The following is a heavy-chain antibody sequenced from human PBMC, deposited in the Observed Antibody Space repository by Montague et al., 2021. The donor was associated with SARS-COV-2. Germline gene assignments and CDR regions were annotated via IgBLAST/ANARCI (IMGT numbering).Heavy chain of an antibody. Sequence: SLRLSYAASGFTFSSYAMHWVRQAPGKGLEWVAVISYDGSNKYYADSVKGRFTISRDNSKNTLYLQMNSLRAEDTAVYYCARAYSGSYYGAFDTWGQGTMVTVSS. CDR2: ISYDGSNK. D-gene: IGHD1-26*01. CDR3: ARAYSGSYYGAFDT. V-gene: IGHV3-30-3*01. J-gene: IGHJ3*02. CDR1: GFTFSSYA.